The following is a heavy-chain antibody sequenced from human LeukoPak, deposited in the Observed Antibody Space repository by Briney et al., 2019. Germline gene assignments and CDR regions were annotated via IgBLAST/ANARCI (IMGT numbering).Heavy chain of an antibody. Sequence: GGSLRLSCAASRFTFSSYSMNWVRQAPGKGLEWVSSISSSSSYIYYADSVKGRFTISRDNAKNSLYLQMNSLRAEDTAVYYCARDPYGDYPQLVFDYWGQGTLVTVSS. V-gene: IGHV3-21*01. CDR3: ARDPYGDYPQLVFDY. CDR1: RFTFSSYS. CDR2: ISSSSSYI. J-gene: IGHJ4*02. D-gene: IGHD4-17*01.